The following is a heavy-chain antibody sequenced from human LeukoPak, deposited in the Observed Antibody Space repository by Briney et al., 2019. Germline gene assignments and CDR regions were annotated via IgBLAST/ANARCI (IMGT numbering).Heavy chain of an antibody. CDR2: ISSSSSYI. D-gene: IGHD6-19*01. V-gene: IGHV3-21*01. CDR1: GFTFSSYS. Sequence: GGSLRLSCAASGFTFSSYSMNWDRQAPGKGLEWVSSISSSSSYIYYADSVKGRFTISRDNAKNSLYLQMNSLRAEDTAVYYCARDLSSGWYGPYYYYGMDVWGQGTTVTVPS. J-gene: IGHJ6*02. CDR3: ARDLSSGWYGPYYYYGMDV.